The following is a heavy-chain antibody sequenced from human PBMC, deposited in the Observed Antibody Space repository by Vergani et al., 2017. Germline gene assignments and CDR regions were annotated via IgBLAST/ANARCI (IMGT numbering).Heavy chain of an antibody. CDR1: GYTFTGYY. V-gene: IGHV1-2*02. D-gene: IGHD5-12*01. CDR2: INPNSGGT. Sequence: QVQLVQSGAEVKKPGASVKVSCKASGYTFTGYYMHWVRQAPGQGLEWMGWINPNSGGTNYAQKFQGRVTMTRDTSISTAYMELSRLRSDDTAVYYCARVSETRGYSGYDKLDYWGQGPLVTVSS. J-gene: IGHJ4*02. CDR3: ARVSETRGYSGYDKLDY.